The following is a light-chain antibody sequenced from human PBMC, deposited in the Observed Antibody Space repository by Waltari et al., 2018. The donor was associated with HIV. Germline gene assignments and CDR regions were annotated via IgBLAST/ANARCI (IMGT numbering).Light chain of an antibody. CDR3: ATWDDSLSGSV. CDR1: SSNIGRTY. V-gene: IGLV1-47*01. J-gene: IGLJ2*01. Sequence: QSVLTQPPSASGTPGQRVTISCSGSSSNIGRTYVYWYHHLPGTAPKLLIYRNNQRPSGVPDRFSGSKSGTSASLAISGLRSEDEADYYCATWDDSLSGSVFGGGTKLTVL. CDR2: RNN.